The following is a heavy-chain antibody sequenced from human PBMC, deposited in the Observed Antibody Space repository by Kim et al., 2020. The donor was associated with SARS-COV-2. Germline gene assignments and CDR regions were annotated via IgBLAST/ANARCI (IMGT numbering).Heavy chain of an antibody. CDR1: GFTFINSA. J-gene: IGHJ5*02. Sequence: SVKVSCKASGFTFINSAMQWVRQARGQRLEWIGWIVVGSGNTNYAQKFQERVTITRDMSTSTAYLELNSLRSEDTAVYFCAADDITMMAWGPGTLVTVSS. CDR2: IVVGSGNT. V-gene: IGHV1-58*02. D-gene: IGHD3-22*01. CDR3: AADDITMMA.